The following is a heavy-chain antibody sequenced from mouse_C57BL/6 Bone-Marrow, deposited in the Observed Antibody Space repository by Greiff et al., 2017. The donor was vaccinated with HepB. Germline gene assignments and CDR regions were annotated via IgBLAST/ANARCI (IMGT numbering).Heavy chain of an antibody. CDR1: GYTFTSYW. CDR2: IYPGNSDT. V-gene: IGHV1-5*01. D-gene: IGHD2-4*01. CDR3: TRIYYDYGVFFDY. Sequence: EVQGVESGTVLARPGASVKMSCKTSGYTFTSYWMHWVKQRPGQGLEWIGAIYPGNSDTSYNQKFKGKAKLTAVTSASTAYMELSSLTNEDSAVYYCTRIYYDYGVFFDYWGQGTTLTVSS. J-gene: IGHJ2*01.